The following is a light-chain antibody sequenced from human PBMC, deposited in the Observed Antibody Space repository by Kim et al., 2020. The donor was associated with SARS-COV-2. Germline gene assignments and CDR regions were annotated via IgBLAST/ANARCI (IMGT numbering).Light chain of an antibody. CDR1: QSVSSTF. V-gene: IGKV3-20*01. CDR2: ATS. Sequence: IVLTQFPDTLTLSPGERATLSCRASQSVSSTFLAWYQQRSGQPPRLLIYATSRRAAGVSERFSGGGSGTEFTLSISSLEPEDFAVYYCQQCINSPHTFGQGTKLEIK. J-gene: IGKJ2*01. CDR3: QQCINSPHT.